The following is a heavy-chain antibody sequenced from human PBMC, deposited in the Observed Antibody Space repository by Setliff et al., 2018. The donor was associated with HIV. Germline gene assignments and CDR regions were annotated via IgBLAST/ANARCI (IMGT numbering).Heavy chain of an antibody. V-gene: IGHV5-51*01. Sequence: PGESLKISCKGSGYSFTTYWIGWVRQMPGKGLEWMGFIYPGDSHTTYSPSFQGQVTISVDTSVSTAYLQWSSLKASDTAMYYCARQPTDTSGYNNWFDSWGQGTLVTVSS. CDR1: GYSFTTYW. D-gene: IGHD3-3*01. CDR3: ARQPTDTSGYNNWFDS. CDR2: IYPGDSHT. J-gene: IGHJ5*01.